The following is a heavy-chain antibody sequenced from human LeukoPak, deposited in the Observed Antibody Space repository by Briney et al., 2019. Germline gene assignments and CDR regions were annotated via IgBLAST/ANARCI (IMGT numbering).Heavy chain of an antibody. CDR1: GFTFNSYS. CDR3: ARHNYYHSDY. J-gene: IGHJ4*02. D-gene: IGHD1-1*01. CDR2: IKHDGSEK. V-gene: IGHV3-7*01. Sequence: PGGSLRLSCTASGFTFNSYSMTWVRQAPGEGLEWVANIKHDGSEKYYVDSVRGRVTISRDNAKNSLYLQMNTLRAEDTAVYFCARHNYYHSDYWGQGTLVTASS.